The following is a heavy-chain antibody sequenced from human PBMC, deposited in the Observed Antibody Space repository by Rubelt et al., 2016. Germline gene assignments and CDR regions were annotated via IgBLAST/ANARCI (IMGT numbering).Heavy chain of an antibody. CDR3: ARRVAYGYLDN. Sequence: GGSLGLSCKVSGFTFVSFAMSWVRQAPGKGPEWISIISASGNTYYTDSVRGRFTISTDGSKNTLYLQMNSLRVDDTAVYYCARRVAYGYLDNWGQGTLVTVSS. V-gene: IGHV3-23*01. CDR1: GFTFVSFA. CDR2: ISASGNT. J-gene: IGHJ4*02. D-gene: IGHD3-10*01.